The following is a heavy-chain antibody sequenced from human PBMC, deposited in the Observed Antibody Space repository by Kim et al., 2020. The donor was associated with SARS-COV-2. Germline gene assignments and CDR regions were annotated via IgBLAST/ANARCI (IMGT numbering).Heavy chain of an antibody. Sequence: NTKYSQKFQGRVTITRDTSASTAYMELSSLRSEDTAVYYCARVGMLTFDYWGQGTLVTVSS. J-gene: IGHJ4*02. CDR3: ARVGMLTFDY. D-gene: IGHD1-1*01. CDR2: NT. V-gene: IGHV1-3*01.